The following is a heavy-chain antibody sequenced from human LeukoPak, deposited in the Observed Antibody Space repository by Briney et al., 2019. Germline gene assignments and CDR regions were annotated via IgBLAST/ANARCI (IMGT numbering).Heavy chain of an antibody. CDR3: TRDQNFYGSGRGFDP. Sequence: PGGSLRLSCAASGFTFSSYGMHWVRQAPGKGLEWVAVISYDGSNKYYADSVKGRFTISRDNAKNSLYLQMNSLRAEDTAIYYCTRDQNFYGSGRGFDPWGQGTLVTVSS. CDR2: ISYDGSNK. CDR1: GFTFSSYG. J-gene: IGHJ5*02. D-gene: IGHD3-10*01. V-gene: IGHV3-30*03.